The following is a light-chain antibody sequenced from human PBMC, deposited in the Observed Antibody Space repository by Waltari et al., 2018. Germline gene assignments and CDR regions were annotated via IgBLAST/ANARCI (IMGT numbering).Light chain of an antibody. CDR3: QKYVSLPAT. V-gene: IGKV3-20*01. CDR1: QRVGKY. CDR2: DAS. J-gene: IGKJ1*01. Sequence: EIVLTQSPGILSLSPGERATLSCRASQRVGKYLAWYQQKPGQAPRLLIYDASSRASGIPDRFSGRGSGTDFSLTISRLEPEDFAVYYCQKYVSLPATFGQGTRVEVK.